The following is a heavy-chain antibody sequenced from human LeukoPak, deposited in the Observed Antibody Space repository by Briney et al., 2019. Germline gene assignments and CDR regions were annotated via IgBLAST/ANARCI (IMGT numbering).Heavy chain of an antibody. Sequence: GGSLRLSCAASGFTFSSYAMHWVRQAPGKGLEWVAVISYDGSNKYYADSVKGRFTISRDNSKNTLYLQMNSLRAEDTAVYYCAREPYYYDSSSYYTDDAFDIWGQGTMVTVSS. CDR3: AREPYYYDSSSYYTDDAFDI. CDR2: ISYDGSNK. V-gene: IGHV3-30-3*01. CDR1: GFTFSSYA. D-gene: IGHD3-22*01. J-gene: IGHJ3*02.